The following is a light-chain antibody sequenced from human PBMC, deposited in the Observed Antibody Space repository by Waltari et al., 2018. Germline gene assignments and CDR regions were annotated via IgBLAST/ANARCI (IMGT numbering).Light chain of an antibody. Sequence: SYELTQPPSVSVAPGQTARITCDGDQIWSKHGHWYQHKPGQAPVLVVYDDGDRPSGIPERFSGSNSGNTAALTISRVDAGDEAEYYCQVWDSGSDHYVFGTVTKVTVL. CDR2: DDG. V-gene: IGLV3-21*02. CDR3: QVWDSGSDHYV. CDR1: QIWSKH. J-gene: IGLJ1*01.